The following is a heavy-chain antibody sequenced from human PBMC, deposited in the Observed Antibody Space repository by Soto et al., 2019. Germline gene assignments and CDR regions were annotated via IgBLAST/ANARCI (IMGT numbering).Heavy chain of an antibody. CDR1: GASISSTSYY. V-gene: IGHV4-39*01. J-gene: IGHJ5*02. CDR3: ARQGITTTTPKRNRFDP. D-gene: IGHD1-7*01. CDR2: ISYSGST. Sequence: PSETLSLTCTVSGASISSTSYYWGWIRQPPGKGLEWIGSISYSGSTYYNPSLKSRVTISVDTSKNQFSLKLSSVTAADTAVYYCARQGITTTTPKRNRFDPWGQGTLVTVSS.